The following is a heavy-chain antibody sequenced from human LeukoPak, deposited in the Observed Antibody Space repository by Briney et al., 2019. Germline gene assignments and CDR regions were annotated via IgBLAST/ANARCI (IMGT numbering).Heavy chain of an antibody. Sequence: SETLSLTCAVYGGSFSGYYWSWIRQPPGKGLEWIGEINHNGSTNYNPSLKSRVTISVDTSKNQFSLKLSSVTAADTAVYYCASWGPLGDHLDAFDIWGQGTMVTVSS. CDR2: INHNGST. J-gene: IGHJ3*02. V-gene: IGHV4-34*01. CDR3: ASWGPLGDHLDAFDI. CDR1: GGSFSGYY. D-gene: IGHD3-16*01.